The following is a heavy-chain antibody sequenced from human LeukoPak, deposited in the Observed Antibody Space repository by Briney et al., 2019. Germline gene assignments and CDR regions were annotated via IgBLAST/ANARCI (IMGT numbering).Heavy chain of an antibody. CDR2: IYYSGNT. Sequence: SETLSLTCTVSGASISSYNYYWAWIRQPPGKGLEWIGSIYYSGNTYYNPSLKSRVTISADTSKNQFSLRLSSVTAADTAVYYCARHGGGGTYYYFDYWGQGTLVTVSS. D-gene: IGHD1-26*01. J-gene: IGHJ4*02. CDR3: ARHGGGGTYYYFDY. CDR1: GASISSYNYY. V-gene: IGHV4-39*01.